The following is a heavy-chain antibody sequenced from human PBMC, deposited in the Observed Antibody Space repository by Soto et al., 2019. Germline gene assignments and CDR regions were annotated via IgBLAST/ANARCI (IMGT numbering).Heavy chain of an antibody. CDR3: ARDPGYCSSTSCYPDWFDP. V-gene: IGHV1-18*04. Sequence: ASVKVSCKASGYTFTSYGISWVRQAPGQGLEWMGWISAYNGNTNYAQKLQGRVTMTTDTSTSTAYMELRSLRSDDTAVYYCARDPGYCSSTSCYPDWFDPWGQGTLGTV. D-gene: IGHD2-2*01. CDR2: ISAYNGNT. CDR1: GYTFTSYG. J-gene: IGHJ5*02.